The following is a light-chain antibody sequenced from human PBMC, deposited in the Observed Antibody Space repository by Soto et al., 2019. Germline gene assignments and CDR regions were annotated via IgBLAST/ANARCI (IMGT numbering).Light chain of an antibody. Sequence: QSALTQPASVSGSPGQSITISCTGTSSDVGGYNYVSWYQQHPGKAPKLMIYGVGSRPSGVSNRFSGSKSGNTASLTISGLQAEDEADYYCSSYRSSSTPWLFGGGTKLTVL. J-gene: IGLJ3*02. CDR1: SSDVGGYNY. CDR2: GVG. V-gene: IGLV2-14*01. CDR3: SSYRSSSTPWL.